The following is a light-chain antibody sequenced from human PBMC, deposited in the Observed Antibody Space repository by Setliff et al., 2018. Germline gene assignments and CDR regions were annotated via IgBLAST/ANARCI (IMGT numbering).Light chain of an antibody. Sequence: ALAQPASVSGSPGQSITISCTGTSSDVGGYNYVSWYQQHPGKAPKLMIYEVSNRPSGVSNRFSGSKSGNTASLTISGLQAEDEADYYCNSYTSASTGVFGTGTKGTVL. J-gene: IGLJ1*01. CDR3: NSYTSASTGV. CDR1: SSDVGGYNY. V-gene: IGLV2-14*01. CDR2: EVS.